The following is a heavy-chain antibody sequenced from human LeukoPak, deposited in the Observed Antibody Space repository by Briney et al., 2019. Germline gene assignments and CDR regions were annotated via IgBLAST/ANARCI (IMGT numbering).Heavy chain of an antibody. CDR3: ATDPPYSRSGLYFDY. CDR2: ISSNSTYR. Sequence: GGSLRLSCAASGFTFSSYSMNWVRQAPGKGLEWVSSISSNSTYRYYADSVKGRFTISRDNAKNSLFLQMNSLRAEDTAVYYCATDPPYSRSGLYFDYWGQGTLVTVSS. D-gene: IGHD6-13*01. V-gene: IGHV3-21*06. J-gene: IGHJ4*02. CDR1: GFTFSSYS.